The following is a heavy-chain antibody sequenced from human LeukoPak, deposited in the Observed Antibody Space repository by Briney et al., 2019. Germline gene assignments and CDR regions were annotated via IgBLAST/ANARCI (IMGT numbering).Heavy chain of an antibody. D-gene: IGHD2-15*01. Sequence: SETLSLTCTVSGGSISSYYWSWIRQPAGKGLEWIGRIYTSGSTNYNPSLKSRVTMSVDTSKNQFSLKLSSVTAADTAVYYCASQRSGVAATHWYFDLWGRGTLVTVSS. CDR2: IYTSGST. V-gene: IGHV4-4*07. CDR1: GGSISSYY. J-gene: IGHJ2*01. CDR3: ASQRSGVAATHWYFDL.